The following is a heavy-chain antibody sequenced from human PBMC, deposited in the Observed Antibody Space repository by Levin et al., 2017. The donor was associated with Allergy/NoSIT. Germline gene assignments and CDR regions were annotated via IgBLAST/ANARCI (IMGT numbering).Heavy chain of an antibody. J-gene: IGHJ4*02. Sequence: PGGSLRLSCAASGFAFSTYGMHWVRQAPGKGLEWVAVITYDESNKFYADSVKGRFTISSDISKNRLYLHMNSLRPEDSAVYYCARDAVRDKVDFWGQGTMVTVSS. D-gene: IGHD4-17*01. CDR1: GFAFSTYG. CDR3: ARDAVRDKVDF. V-gene: IGHV3-30*03. CDR2: ITYDESNK.